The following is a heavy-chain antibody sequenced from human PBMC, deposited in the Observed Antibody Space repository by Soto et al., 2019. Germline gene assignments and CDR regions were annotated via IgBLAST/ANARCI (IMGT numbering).Heavy chain of an antibody. CDR1: GGSVSSGSYY. CDR3: ARISGYSYGLPPYFDY. CDR2: IYYSGST. V-gene: IGHV4-61*01. J-gene: IGHJ4*02. Sequence: QVQLQESGPGLVKPSETLSLTCTVSGGSVSSGSYYWSWIRQPPGKGLEWIGYIYYSGSTTYNPALRSRVTTSVDTSKNQFPLMLSSVTAAATAVYYCARISGYSYGLPPYFDYWGQGTLVTVSS. D-gene: IGHD5-18*01.